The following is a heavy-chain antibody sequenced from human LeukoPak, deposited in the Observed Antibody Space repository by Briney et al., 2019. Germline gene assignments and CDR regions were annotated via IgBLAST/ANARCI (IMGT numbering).Heavy chain of an antibody. CDR1: GGTFSSYA. Sequence: ASVKVSCKASGGTFSSYAISWVRQAPGQGLEWMGRIIPILGIANYARKFQGRVTITADKSTSTAYMELSSLRSEDTAVYYCARDASSTSPGLFDYWGQGTLVTVSS. V-gene: IGHV1-69*04. J-gene: IGHJ4*02. CDR2: IIPILGIA. D-gene: IGHD2-2*01. CDR3: ARDASSTSPGLFDY.